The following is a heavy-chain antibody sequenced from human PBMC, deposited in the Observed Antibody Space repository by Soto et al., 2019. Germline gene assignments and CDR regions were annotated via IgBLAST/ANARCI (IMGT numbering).Heavy chain of an antibody. CDR3: ARDKMTYGDYEYYFDY. J-gene: IGHJ4*02. CDR2: ISYDGSNK. Sequence: GGSLRLSXAASGFTFSSYAMHWVRQAPGKGLEWVAVISYDGSNKYYADSVKGRFTISRDNSKNTLYLQMNSLRAEDTAVYYCARDKMTYGDYEYYFDYWGQGTLVTVSS. CDR1: GFTFSSYA. D-gene: IGHD4-17*01. V-gene: IGHV3-30-3*01.